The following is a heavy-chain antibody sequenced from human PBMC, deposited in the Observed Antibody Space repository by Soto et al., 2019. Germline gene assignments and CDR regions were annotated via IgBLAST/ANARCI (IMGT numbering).Heavy chain of an antibody. CDR1: GFTVSGYG. CDR3: ANGYSYGPYYFDY. J-gene: IGHJ4*02. Sequence: PGGSLRLSCAASGFTVSGYGIHVVRQAPGKGLEWVAVISYDGSNKYYADSVKGRFTISRDNSKNTLYLQMNSLRAEDTAVYYCANGYSYGPYYFDYWGQGTLVTVSS. D-gene: IGHD5-18*01. CDR2: ISYDGSNK. V-gene: IGHV3-30*18.